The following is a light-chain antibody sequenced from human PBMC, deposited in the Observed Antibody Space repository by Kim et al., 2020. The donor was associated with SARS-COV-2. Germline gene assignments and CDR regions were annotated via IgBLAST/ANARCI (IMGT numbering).Light chain of an antibody. CDR1: QRINSN. V-gene: IGKV3-15*01. J-gene: IGKJ5*01. Sequence: EIVMTQSPAPLSVSPGERATFSCRASQRINSNLAWYQQKPGQGPRLLIYDASTRATGIPATFSGSGSGKEFTLTISSLHFEDFAVYYCQQINEWPSTLGQGTRLEIK. CDR2: DAS. CDR3: QQINEWPST.